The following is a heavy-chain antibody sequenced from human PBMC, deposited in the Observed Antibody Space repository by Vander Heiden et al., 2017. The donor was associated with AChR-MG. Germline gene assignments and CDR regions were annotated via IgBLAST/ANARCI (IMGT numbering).Heavy chain of an antibody. CDR3: ARHRYSSTSNDAFDI. V-gene: IGHV3-48*03. D-gene: IGHD6-6*01. J-gene: IGHJ3*02. CDR2: ISGSGGNI. CDR1: GFTFSSYE. Sequence: EVQLVASGGGLVQPGGFLRLSCAASGFTFSSYEMTWVRPAPGKGLEWVSYISGSGGNIYYAESVKGRFTISRDNAKNSLYLQINSLRAEDTAVYYCARHRYSSTSNDAFDIWGQGTMVTVSS.